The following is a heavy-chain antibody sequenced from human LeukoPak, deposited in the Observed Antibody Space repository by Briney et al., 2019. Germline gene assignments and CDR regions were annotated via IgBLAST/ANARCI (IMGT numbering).Heavy chain of an antibody. V-gene: IGHV3-53*01. Sequence: PGGSLTLSCAASGITVSSYYMSWVRQPTGKGLEWVSIIYSGGTTYCADSVQGRFTISRDNSKNTVYLKMNSLRVEDTAVYYCARAPRTTGKSNYGMDVWGQGTTVTVSS. CDR2: IYSGGTT. CDR1: GITVSSYY. D-gene: IGHD4-17*01. J-gene: IGHJ6*02. CDR3: ARAPRTTGKSNYGMDV.